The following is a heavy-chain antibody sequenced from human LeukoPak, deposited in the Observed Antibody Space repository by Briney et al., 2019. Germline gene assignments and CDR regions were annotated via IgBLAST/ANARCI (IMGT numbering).Heavy chain of an antibody. J-gene: IGHJ4*02. Sequence: PGGSLRLSCTASGFTFSSYAMSWVRQAPGKGLEWVSAISRSDGSTYYADSVKGRFTISRDNSKNTLYLQMNSLRAEDTAVYYCAKRGPQCFDYWGQGTLVTVSS. CDR3: AKRGPQCFDY. CDR1: GFTFSSYA. V-gene: IGHV3-23*01. CDR2: ISRSDGST. D-gene: IGHD3-10*01.